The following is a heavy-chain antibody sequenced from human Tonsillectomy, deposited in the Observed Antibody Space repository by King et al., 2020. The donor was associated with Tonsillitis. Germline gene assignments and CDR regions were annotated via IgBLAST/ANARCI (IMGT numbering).Heavy chain of an antibody. Sequence: VQLVESGGGLVKPGGSLRLSCAASNFTFSDYYMTWIRQTPEKGLEWLSYITADNDYTGYADSVKGRFTISRDNARNSLFLQMNNLRADDTAVYYCAISRPYYDILTGYSHFYYGMDVWGQGTAVTVSS. J-gene: IGHJ6*02. V-gene: IGHV3-11*06. CDR2: ITADNDYT. CDR1: NFTFSDYY. CDR3: AISRPYYDILTGYSHFYYGMDV. D-gene: IGHD3-9*01.